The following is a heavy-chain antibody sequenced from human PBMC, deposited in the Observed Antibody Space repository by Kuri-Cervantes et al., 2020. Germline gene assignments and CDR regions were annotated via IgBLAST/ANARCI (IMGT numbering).Heavy chain of an antibody. D-gene: IGHD3-10*01. V-gene: IGHV3-74*01. J-gene: IGHJ5*02. CDR3: ARAHYYGSGSLSWFDP. CDR1: GFTFSSYW. CDR2: ISSDGSST. Sequence: GESLKISCAASGFTFSSYWMHWVRQAPGKGLVWVSRISSDGSSTRYADSVKGRFSISRDNAKNSLYLQMNSLRAEDTAVYYCARAHYYGSGSLSWFDPWGQGTLVTVSS.